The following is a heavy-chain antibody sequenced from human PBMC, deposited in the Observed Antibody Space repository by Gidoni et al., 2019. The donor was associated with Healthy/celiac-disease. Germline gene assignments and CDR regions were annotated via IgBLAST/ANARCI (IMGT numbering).Heavy chain of an antibody. D-gene: IGHD1-1*01. V-gene: IGHV3-33*01. Sequence: QVHLVESGGGVVQPGRSLRRSCATSGCTFSTYGMLWVRQAPGKGLEWVAVIWYDGSDTYYADSVKGRFTISRDNSKNPLYLQMNSLRVEDTAVYYCARQSRRGTWTFDYWGQGTLVTVSS. CDR3: ARQSRRGTWTFDY. CDR1: GCTFSTYG. J-gene: IGHJ4*02. CDR2: IWYDGSDT.